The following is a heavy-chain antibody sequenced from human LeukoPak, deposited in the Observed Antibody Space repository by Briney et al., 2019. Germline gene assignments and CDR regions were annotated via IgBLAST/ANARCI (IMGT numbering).Heavy chain of an antibody. CDR2: ISYDGDNK. CDR3: AKGRWLQLDYFDY. J-gene: IGHJ4*02. D-gene: IGHD5-24*01. V-gene: IGHV3-30*18. Sequence: GGSLRLSCAASGFTFSRYVMNWVRQAPGKGLEWVAVISYDGDNKYYADSVKGRFTISRDNSKNTLYLQMNSLRAEDTAVYYCAKGRWLQLDYFDYWGQGTLVTVSS. CDR1: GFTFSRYV.